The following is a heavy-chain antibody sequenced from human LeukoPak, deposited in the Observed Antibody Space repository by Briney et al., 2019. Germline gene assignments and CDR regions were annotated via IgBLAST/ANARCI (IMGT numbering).Heavy chain of an antibody. CDR1: GYYFTNYW. J-gene: IGHJ4*02. CDR3: ARHITTSSTSSHFDS. CDR2: IYPGENNI. V-gene: IGHV5-51*01. Sequence: GESLKIPCKGSGYYFTNYWMAWVRQMPGKGLEYMGFIYPGENNIRYSPPFQGQVTISADKSINTAYLQWNSLKALDTAMYYCARHITTSSTSSHFDSWGQGTLVTVSS. D-gene: IGHD6-6*01.